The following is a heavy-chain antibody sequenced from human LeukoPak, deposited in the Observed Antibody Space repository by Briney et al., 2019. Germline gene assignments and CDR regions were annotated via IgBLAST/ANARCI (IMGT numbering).Heavy chain of an antibody. J-gene: IGHJ4*02. CDR2: ISSSSSYI. D-gene: IGHD3-16*01. V-gene: IGHV3-21*01. CDR3: ARDWGEYYFDY. CDR1: GFTFSSYS. Sequence: GGSLRLSCAASGFTFSSYSMNWVRPAPGTGLDWVSSISSSSSYIYYADSVKGRFTISRDNAKNSLYLQMNSLRAEDTAVYYCARDWGEYYFDYWGQGTLVTVSS.